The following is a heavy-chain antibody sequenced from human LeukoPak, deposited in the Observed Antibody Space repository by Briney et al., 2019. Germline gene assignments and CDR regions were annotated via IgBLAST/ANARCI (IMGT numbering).Heavy chain of an antibody. D-gene: IGHD6-6*01. CDR1: GGSFSGYY. V-gene: IGHV4-34*01. CDR3: ARAKETEYSSSYVFQH. CDR2: INHSGST. J-gene: IGHJ1*01. Sequence: SETLSLTCAVYGGSFSGYYWSWIRQPPGKGLEWIGEINHSGSTNYNPSLKSRVTISVDTSKNQFSLKLSSVTAAETAVYYCARAKETEYSSSYVFQHWGQGTLVTVSS.